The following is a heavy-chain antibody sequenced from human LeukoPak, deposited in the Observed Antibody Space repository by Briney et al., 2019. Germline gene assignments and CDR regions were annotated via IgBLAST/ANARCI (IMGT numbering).Heavy chain of an antibody. CDR3: AKASRQGAVASPLDY. CDR1: GFMFTTYA. CDR2: IGGDGGRT. V-gene: IGHV3-23*01. Sequence: GGSLTLSCAASGFMFTTYAMSWVRQAPGKGLEWVSAIGGDGGRTYYADSVKGRFTISRDNSKDTVFLQMNSLRAEDTAVYYCAKASRQGAVASPLDYWGQGNLGSVSS. D-gene: IGHD6-19*01. J-gene: IGHJ4*02.